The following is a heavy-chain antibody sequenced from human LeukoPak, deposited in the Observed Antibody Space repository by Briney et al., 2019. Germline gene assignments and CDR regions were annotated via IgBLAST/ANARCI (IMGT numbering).Heavy chain of an antibody. CDR3: ARGEAAVAGTLFDY. CDR2: IYYSGST. J-gene: IGHJ4*02. Sequence: TSETLSLTCTVSGGSISSYYWSWIRQPPGKGLEWIGYIYYSGSTNYNPSLKSRVTISVDTSKNQFSLKLSSVTAADTAVYYCARGEAAVAGTLFDYWGQGTLVTVSS. V-gene: IGHV4-59*01. D-gene: IGHD6-19*01. CDR1: GGSISSYY.